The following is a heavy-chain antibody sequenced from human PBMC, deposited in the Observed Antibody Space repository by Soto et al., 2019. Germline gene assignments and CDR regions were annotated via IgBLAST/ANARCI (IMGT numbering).Heavy chain of an antibody. J-gene: IGHJ6*03. D-gene: IGHD3-16*02. V-gene: IGHV3-23*01. Sequence: PGGSLRLSCAASGFTFSSYAMSWVRQAPGKGLEWVSCINVSGGSTYYADSVKGRFTISRDNSKNTLYLQMNSLGAEDTALYYCAGAYRSYYMDVWGKGTTVTVSS. CDR2: INVSGGST. CDR1: GFTFSSYA. CDR3: AGAYRSYYMDV.